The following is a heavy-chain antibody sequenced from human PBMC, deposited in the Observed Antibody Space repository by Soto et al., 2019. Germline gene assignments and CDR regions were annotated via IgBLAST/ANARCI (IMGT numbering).Heavy chain of an antibody. V-gene: IGHV1-69*12. J-gene: IGHJ5*02. Sequence: QVQLVQSGAEVKKPGSSVKVSCKASGGTFSSYAISWVRQAPGQGLEWMGGIIPIFGTANYAQKFQGRVTITADESTSTDYRELSSLRSEDTAVYYCATEVPAAMMNWFDPWGQGTLVTVSS. D-gene: IGHD2-2*01. CDR1: GGTFSSYA. CDR3: ATEVPAAMMNWFDP. CDR2: IIPIFGTA.